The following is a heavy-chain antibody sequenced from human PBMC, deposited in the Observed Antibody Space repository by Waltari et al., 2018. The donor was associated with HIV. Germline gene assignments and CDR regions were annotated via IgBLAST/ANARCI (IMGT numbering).Heavy chain of an antibody. CDR1: GFSLSTSGLC. Sequence: QSTLMQSGPALEKSKQTLTLTCTFSGFSLSTSGLCLSWIRQPPGKALEWLPIIDWDDDKYYSTSLKTRLTISKDTSKNQVVLTMTNMDPVDTATYYCARIRSGYSSSWYYYYYGMDVWGQGTTVTVSS. D-gene: IGHD6-13*01. J-gene: IGHJ6*02. CDR3: ARIRSGYSSSWYYYYYGMDV. CDR2: IDWDDDK. V-gene: IGHV2-70*01.